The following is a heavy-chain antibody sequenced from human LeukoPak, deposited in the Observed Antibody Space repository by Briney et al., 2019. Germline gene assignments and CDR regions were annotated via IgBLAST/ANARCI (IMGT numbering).Heavy chain of an antibody. CDR3: AKNGAWGQWLVRGYFDY. CDR1: GFTFSNYA. CDR2: IYFDGSSE. V-gene: IGHV3-30*02. D-gene: IGHD6-19*01. Sequence: GGSLRLSCAASGFTFSNYAMHWVRQAPGKGLEWVAFIYFDGSSEFHADSVKGRFTISRDNSKNTLFLQMSSLRAEDTAVYYCAKNGAWGQWLVRGYFDYWGQGTLVTVSS. J-gene: IGHJ4*02.